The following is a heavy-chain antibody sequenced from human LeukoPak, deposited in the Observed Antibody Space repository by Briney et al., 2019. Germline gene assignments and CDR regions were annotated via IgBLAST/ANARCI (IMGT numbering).Heavy chain of an antibody. D-gene: IGHD1-7*01. CDR1: GFTFSSYG. CDR2: IRYDGGNK. J-gene: IGHJ5*02. CDR3: AKGSITGTSDH. V-gene: IGHV3-30*02. Sequence: GGSLRLSCAASGFTFSSYGMHWVRQAPGKGLEWVAFIRYDGGNKYYADSVKGRFTISRDNSKNTLYLQMNSLRAEDTAVYYCAKGSITGTSDHWGQGTLVTVSS.